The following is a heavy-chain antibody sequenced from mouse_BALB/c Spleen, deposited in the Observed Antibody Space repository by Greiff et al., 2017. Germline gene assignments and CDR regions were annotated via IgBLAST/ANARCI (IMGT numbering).Heavy chain of an antibody. V-gene: IGHV2-2*02. CDR3: ASYYYGSSYGVDYYAMDY. CDR1: GFSLTSYG. CDR2: IWSGGST. Sequence: VQLQKSGPGLVQPSQSLSITCTVSGFSLTSYGVHWVRQSPGKGLEWLGVIWSGGSTDYNAAFISRLSISKDNSKSQVFFKMNSLQANDTAIYYCASYYYGSSYGVDYYAMDYWGQGTSVTVSS. J-gene: IGHJ4*01. D-gene: IGHD1-1*01.